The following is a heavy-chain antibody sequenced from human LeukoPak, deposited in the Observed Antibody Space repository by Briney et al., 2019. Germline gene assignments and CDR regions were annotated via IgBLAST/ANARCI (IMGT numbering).Heavy chain of an antibody. D-gene: IGHD3-22*01. CDR2: LYTSGST. J-gene: IGHJ4*02. Sequence: PSETLSLTCTVSGGSMSSYYWSWIRQPAGKGLEWIGRLYTSGSTNYNPSLKSRVTMSVDTSKNQFFMKLNSVTAADTAVYYCARVHSSGYHFFDYWGQGTLVTVSS. CDR1: GGSMSSYY. V-gene: IGHV4-4*07. CDR3: ARVHSSGYHFFDY.